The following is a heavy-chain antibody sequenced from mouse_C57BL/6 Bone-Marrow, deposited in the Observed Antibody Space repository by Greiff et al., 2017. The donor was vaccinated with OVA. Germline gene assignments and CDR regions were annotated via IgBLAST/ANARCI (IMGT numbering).Heavy chain of an antibody. D-gene: IGHD4-1*01. CDR3: AKANLEGVDFDY. V-gene: IGHV1-69*01. Sequence: QVQLQQPGAELVMPGASVKLSCKASGYTFTSYWMHWVKQRPGQGLEWIGEIDPSDSYTNYNQKFKGKSTLTVDKSSSTAYMQLSSLTSEDSAVYYCAKANLEGVDFDYWGQGTTLTVSS. J-gene: IGHJ2*01. CDR1: GYTFTSYW. CDR2: IDPSDSYT.